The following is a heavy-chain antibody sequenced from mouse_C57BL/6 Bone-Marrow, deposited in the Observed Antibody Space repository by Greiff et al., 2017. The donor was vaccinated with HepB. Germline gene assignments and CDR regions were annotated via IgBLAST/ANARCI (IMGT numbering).Heavy chain of an antibody. V-gene: IGHV14-4*01. CDR2: IDPENGDT. J-gene: IGHJ1*03. CDR3: TTTPIYWYFDV. Sequence: EVKLVESGAELVRPGASVKLSCTASGFNIKDDYMHWVKQRPEQGLEWIGWIDPENGDTEYASKFQGKATITADTSSNTAYLQLSSLTSEDTAVYYCTTTPIYWYFDVWGTGTTVTVSS. CDR1: GFNIKDDY.